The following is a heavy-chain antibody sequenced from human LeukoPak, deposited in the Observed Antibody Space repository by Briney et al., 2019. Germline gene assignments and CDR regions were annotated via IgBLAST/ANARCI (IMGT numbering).Heavy chain of an antibody. V-gene: IGHV3-30*02. J-gene: IGHJ4*02. CDR3: ATQNLPFSRNYYLDY. CDR2: IRYDGSHK. Sequence: GGSLRLFCAASGFTFSNYGMHWVRQAPGKGLEWVAFIRYDGSHKYYADSVKGRFTISRDNSKNTLYLQMNSLRAEDTAVYYCATQNLPFSRNYYLDYWGQGTLVTVSS. CDR1: GFTFSNYG. D-gene: IGHD3-10*01.